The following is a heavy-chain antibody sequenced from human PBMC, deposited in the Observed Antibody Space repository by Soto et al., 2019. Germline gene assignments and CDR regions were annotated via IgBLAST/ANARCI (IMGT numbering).Heavy chain of an antibody. Sequence: SETLSLTCTVSGGSISSSSYYWGWIRQPPGKGLEWIGSIYYSGSTYYNPSLKSRVTISVDTSKNQFSLKLSSVTAADTAVYYCAGPSDDYGDYVFDYWGQGTLVTVSS. J-gene: IGHJ4*02. V-gene: IGHV4-39*01. CDR2: IYYSGST. CDR1: GGSISSSSYY. D-gene: IGHD4-17*01. CDR3: AGPSDDYGDYVFDY.